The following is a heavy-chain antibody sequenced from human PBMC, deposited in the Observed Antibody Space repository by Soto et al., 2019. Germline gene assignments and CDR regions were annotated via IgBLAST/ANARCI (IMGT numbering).Heavy chain of an antibody. J-gene: IGHJ4*02. D-gene: IGHD1-26*01. Sequence: QVQLVESGGGVVQPGRSLSLSCAASGFTFSDYPMHWVRQAPGKGLEWVAVISYDGRVKYYVDSVKGRFTISRDDSKNTLYLQLNSLRVDDTAVYYCARDFIVGAPDYFDYWRQGTLVTVSS. V-gene: IGHV3-30*04. CDR1: GFTFSDYP. CDR3: ARDFIVGAPDYFDY. CDR2: ISYDGRVK.